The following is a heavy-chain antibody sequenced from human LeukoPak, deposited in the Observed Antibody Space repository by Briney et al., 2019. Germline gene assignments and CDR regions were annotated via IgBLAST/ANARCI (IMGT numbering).Heavy chain of an antibody. V-gene: IGHV1-2*02. Sequence: ASVKVSCKASGYTFTGYYMHWVRQAPGQGLEWMGWINPNSGGTNYAQKFQGRVTMTRNTSISTAYMELSSLRSEDTAVYYCARRVGVIAAAGSAPRKNNWFDPWGQGTLVTVSS. CDR1: GYTFTGYY. CDR2: INPNSGGT. J-gene: IGHJ5*02. CDR3: ARRVGVIAAAGSAPRKNNWFDP. D-gene: IGHD6-13*01.